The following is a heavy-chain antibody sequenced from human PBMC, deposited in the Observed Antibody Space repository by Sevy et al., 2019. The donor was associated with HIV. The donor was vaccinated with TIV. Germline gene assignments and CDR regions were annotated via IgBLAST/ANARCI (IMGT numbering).Heavy chain of an antibody. CDR2: IYYSGST. V-gene: IGHV4-39*01. CDR1: GGSISSSSYY. J-gene: IGHJ6*02. D-gene: IGHD4-4*01. CDR3: AGTVTTYYYYGMDV. Sequence: SETLSLTCTVSGGSISSSSYYWGWIRQPPGKGLEWIGSIYYSGSTYYNPSIKSRVTISVDTSKNQFSLKLSSVTAADTAVYYCAGTVTTYYYYGMDVWGQGTTVTVSS.